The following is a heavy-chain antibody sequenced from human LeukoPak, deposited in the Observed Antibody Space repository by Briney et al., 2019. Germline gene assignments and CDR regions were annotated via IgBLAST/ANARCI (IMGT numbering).Heavy chain of an antibody. D-gene: IGHD3-22*01. CDR2: IYTSGST. CDR1: GGSISSYY. CDR3: ARLGNYYDSSGYGN. Sequence: SETLSLTCTVSGGSISSYYWSWIRQPPGKGLEWIGYIYTSGSTNYNPSLKSRVTISVDTSKNQLSLKLSSVTAADTAVYYCARLGNYYDSSGYGNWGQGTLVTVSS. V-gene: IGHV4-4*09. J-gene: IGHJ4*02.